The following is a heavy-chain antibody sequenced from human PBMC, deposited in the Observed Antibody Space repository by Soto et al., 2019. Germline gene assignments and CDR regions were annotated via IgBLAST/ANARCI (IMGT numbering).Heavy chain of an antibody. CDR1: GFTFSSYA. D-gene: IGHD3-10*01. Sequence: QVQLVESGGGVVQPGRSLRLSCAASGFTFSSYAMHWVRQAPGKGLEWVAVISYDGSNKYYADSVKGRFTISRDNSKNTLYLQMNSLRAEDTAVYYCVRSRGHGMDVWGQGTTVTVSS. CDR2: ISYDGSNK. V-gene: IGHV3-30-3*01. J-gene: IGHJ6*02. CDR3: VRSRGHGMDV.